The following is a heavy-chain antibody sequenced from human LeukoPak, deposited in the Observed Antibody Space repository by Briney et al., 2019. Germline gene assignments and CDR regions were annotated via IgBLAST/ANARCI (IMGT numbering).Heavy chain of an antibody. J-gene: IGHJ5*02. CDR3: ARDNHRPVIWFDP. Sequence: ASVKVSCKASGYTFTSYAMHWVRQAPGQRLEWMGWINAGNGNTKYSQKFQGRVTITRDTSASTAYMKLSSLRSEDTAVYYCARDNHRPVIWFDPWGQGTLVTVSS. D-gene: IGHD2-21*01. CDR1: GYTFTSYA. V-gene: IGHV1-3*01. CDR2: INAGNGNT.